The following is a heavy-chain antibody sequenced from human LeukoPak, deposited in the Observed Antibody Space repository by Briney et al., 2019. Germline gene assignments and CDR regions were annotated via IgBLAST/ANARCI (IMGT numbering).Heavy chain of an antibody. CDR1: GCTFTSYG. CDR2: ISAYNGNT. Sequence: GASVKVSCKASGCTFTSYGISLVRQAPGQGLEWMGWISAYNGNTNYAQKLQGRVTMTTDTSTSTAYMELRSLRSDDTAVYYCARSPRPPYYDFWSGYANWFDPWGQGTLVTVSS. J-gene: IGHJ5*02. D-gene: IGHD3-3*01. V-gene: IGHV1-18*01. CDR3: ARSPRPPYYDFWSGYANWFDP.